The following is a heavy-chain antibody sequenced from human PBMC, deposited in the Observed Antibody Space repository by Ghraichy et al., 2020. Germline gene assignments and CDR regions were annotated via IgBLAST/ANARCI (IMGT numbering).Heavy chain of an antibody. Sequence: GGSLRLSCAAAGPSPMSWVRQAPGKGLEWVASISSSDSSTHYLDSVKGRFTISRDRFENTLSLQMNSLRGEDAAIYYCTRDHKEGFRLLWGQGTPVSVSS. CDR3: TRDHKEGFRLL. V-gene: IGHV3-23*01. CDR2: ISSSDSST. D-gene: IGHD3-3*01. CDR1: GPSP. J-gene: IGHJ4*02.